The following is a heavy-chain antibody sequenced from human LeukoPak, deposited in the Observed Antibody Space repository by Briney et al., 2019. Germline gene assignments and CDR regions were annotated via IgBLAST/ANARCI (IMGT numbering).Heavy chain of an antibody. CDR3: AREESGSSGWYDY. Sequence: GGSLRLSCAASGFTFIAYTMNWARQAPGKGLEWVSSISSRSTYIYYADSVKGRFTISRDNAKNSLYLQMNSLRAEDTAVYYCAREESGSSGWYDYWGQGTLVTVSS. J-gene: IGHJ4*02. CDR1: GFTFIAYT. V-gene: IGHV3-21*01. D-gene: IGHD6-19*01. CDR2: ISSRSTYI.